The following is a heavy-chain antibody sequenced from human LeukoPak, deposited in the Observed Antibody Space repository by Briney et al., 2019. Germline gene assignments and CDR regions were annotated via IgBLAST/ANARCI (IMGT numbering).Heavy chain of an antibody. J-gene: IGHJ5*02. Sequence: SETLSLTCAVYGGSFSGYYWSWIRQPPGKGLEWIGEINHSGSTNYNPSLKSRVTISVDTSKNQFSLKLSSVTAADTAVYYCATAGGHNMASRPDWSDPWGQGPLVTVYS. V-gene: IGHV4-34*01. CDR1: GGSFSGYY. D-gene: IGHD6-6*01. CDR2: INHSGST. CDR3: ATAGGHNMASRPDWSDP.